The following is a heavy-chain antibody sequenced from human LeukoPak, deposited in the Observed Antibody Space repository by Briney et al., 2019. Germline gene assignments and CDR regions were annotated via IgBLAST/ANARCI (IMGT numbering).Heavy chain of an antibody. D-gene: IGHD6-13*01. CDR2: INSNSGDT. CDR3: ARSYSSSWFWGAY. Sequence: ASVKVSCKASGYIFTGYYIHWVRQAPGQGLEWMGWINSNSGDTDYAQKFQGRVTMTRDTSISTAYMELSRLTSDDTAIYYCARSYSSSWFWGAYWGQETLVTVSS. J-gene: IGHJ4*02. CDR1: GYIFTGYY. V-gene: IGHV1-2*02.